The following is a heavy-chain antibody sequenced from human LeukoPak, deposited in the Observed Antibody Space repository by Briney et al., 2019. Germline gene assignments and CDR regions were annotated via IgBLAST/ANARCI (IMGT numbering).Heavy chain of an antibody. CDR1: GFTFSGYS. J-gene: IGHJ6*03. Sequence: PGGSLRLSCAASGFTFSGYSMHWVRQAPGKGLEYVSAIISHGGNTYYADSVKGRLTISRDNSKNTLYLQMDSLRPEDMAVYYCARITMGATVANFYYYYMDVWGKGTTVTVSS. D-gene: IGHD3-3*01. V-gene: IGHV3-64*02. CDR3: ARITMGATVANFYYYYMDV. CDR2: IISHGGNT.